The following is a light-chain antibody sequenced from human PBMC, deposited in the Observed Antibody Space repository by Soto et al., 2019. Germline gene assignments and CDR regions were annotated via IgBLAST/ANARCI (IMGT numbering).Light chain of an antibody. J-gene: IGKJ4*01. V-gene: IGKV3-11*01. CDR2: DAS. Sequence: EIVLTQSPATLSLSPGERATLSCRASQSVSSYLAWYQQKPGQAPRLLIYDASNRATGIPARFSGSGSGTDFPLTIGSLGPDGVAVYYCQQRSDWPSTLGGGTKVQMK. CDR3: QQRSDWPST. CDR1: QSVSSY.